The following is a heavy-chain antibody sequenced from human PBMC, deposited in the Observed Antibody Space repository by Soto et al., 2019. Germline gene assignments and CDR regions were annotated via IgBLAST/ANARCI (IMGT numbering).Heavy chain of an antibody. D-gene: IGHD6-6*01. CDR1: GGSMNDYY. J-gene: IGHJ6*02. V-gene: IGHV4-4*07. CDR2: IFTSGNT. CDR3: ASGRLVSRYYGLDV. Sequence: SETLSLTCTVSGGSMNDYYWSWIRQPAGKGLEWIGRIFTSGNTNYNPSLRGRLTMSVDTSTNQVSLRLTSVTAADTAVYYCASGRLVSRYYGLDVWGQGTTVTVSS.